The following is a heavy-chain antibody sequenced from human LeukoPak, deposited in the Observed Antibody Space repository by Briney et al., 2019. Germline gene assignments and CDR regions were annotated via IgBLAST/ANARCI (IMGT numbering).Heavy chain of an antibody. J-gene: IGHJ4*02. D-gene: IGHD6-19*01. CDR3: ARDQGVSSGWSPLDY. V-gene: IGHV3-30*03. CDR2: ISYDGSNK. CDR1: GFTFSSYG. Sequence: GGSLRLSCAASGFTFSSYGMHWVRQAPGKGLEWVAVISYDGSNKYYADSVKGRFTISRDNSKNTLYLQMNSLRAEDTAVYYCARDQGVSSGWSPLDYWGQGTLVTVSS.